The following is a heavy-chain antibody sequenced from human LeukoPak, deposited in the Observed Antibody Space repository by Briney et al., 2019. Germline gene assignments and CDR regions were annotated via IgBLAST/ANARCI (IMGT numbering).Heavy chain of an antibody. CDR2: VYTTGST. CDR3: ARGWIDGLDY. Sequence: PSETLSLTCTVSGGSISSYYWSWIRQPAGKGLEWIGRVYTTGSTNYNPSLKSRVTMSVDTSKNQSSLKLSSVTAADTAVYYCARGWIDGLDYWGQGTLVTVSS. J-gene: IGHJ4*02. CDR1: GGSISSYY. D-gene: IGHD2-2*03. V-gene: IGHV4-4*07.